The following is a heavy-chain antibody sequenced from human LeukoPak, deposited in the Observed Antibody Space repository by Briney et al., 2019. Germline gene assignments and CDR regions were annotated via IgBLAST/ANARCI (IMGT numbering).Heavy chain of an antibody. V-gene: IGHV3-21*01. Sequence: GGSLRLSCAVSGFTFSNYDMNWVRQAPGKGLEWVSSISRSTIYTYYADSVRGRFTISRDNGRKSLYLQMNSLRSDDTAVYYCARGGSNDAYYFGYWGQGTLVTVSS. CDR1: GFTFSNYD. J-gene: IGHJ4*02. CDR3: ARGGSNDAYYFGY. D-gene: IGHD1-1*01. CDR2: ISRSTIYT.